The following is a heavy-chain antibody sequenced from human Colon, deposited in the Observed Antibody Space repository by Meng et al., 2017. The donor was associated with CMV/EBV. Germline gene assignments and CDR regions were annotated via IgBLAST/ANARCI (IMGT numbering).Heavy chain of an antibody. CDR2: LSGTAGGT. CDR3: AKVESDYYDESGDYYGVLPDY. J-gene: IGHJ4*02. Sequence: GGSLRLSCTASGFTFSDYGMHWVRQAPGKGLEWVSSLSGTAGGTYYADSVKGRFSISRDNSKNTVYLQMNSLRADDTAVYYCAKVESDYYDESGDYYGVLPDYWGQGTLVTVSS. CDR1: GFTFSDYG. D-gene: IGHD3-22*01. V-gene: IGHV3-23*01.